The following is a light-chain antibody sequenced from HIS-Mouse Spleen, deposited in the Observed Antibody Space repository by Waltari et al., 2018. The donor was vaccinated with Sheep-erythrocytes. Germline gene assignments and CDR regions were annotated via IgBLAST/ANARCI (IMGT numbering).Light chain of an antibody. CDR2: DAS. CDR1: QGISSA. V-gene: IGKV1-13*02. J-gene: IGKJ2*01. CDR3: QQFNSYLYT. Sequence: AIQLTQSPSSLSASVGERVTITCRASQGISSALPWYQQKPGKAPKLLIYDASSWESGVPSRFSGSGSGTDFTLTISSLQPEDFATYYCQQFNSYLYTFGQGTKLEIK.